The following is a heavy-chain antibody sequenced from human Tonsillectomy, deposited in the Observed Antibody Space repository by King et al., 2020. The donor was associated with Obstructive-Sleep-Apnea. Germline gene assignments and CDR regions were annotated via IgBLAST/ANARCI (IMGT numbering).Heavy chain of an antibody. Sequence: VQLVESGAEVRKPGASVKVSCKASGYTFTSYGITWVRQAPGQGLEWMGWISVYNGNTNSAQNLQGRVTMTTDTSTSTAYMELRSLRSDGTAVYYCARDALWSGYPPDYWGQGTLVTVSS. CDR2: ISVYNGNT. CDR3: ARDALWSGYPPDY. CDR1: GYTFTSYG. D-gene: IGHD3-3*01. J-gene: IGHJ4*02. V-gene: IGHV1-18*04.